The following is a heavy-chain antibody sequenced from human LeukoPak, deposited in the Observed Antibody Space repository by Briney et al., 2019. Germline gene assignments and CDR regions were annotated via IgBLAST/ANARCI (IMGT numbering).Heavy chain of an antibody. CDR1: GYTFTRYD. D-gene: IGHD3-16*01. J-gene: IGHJ5*02. CDR3: ARGVHDYVLWFDP. CDR2: MNPNSGNT. Sequence: GASVKVSCKASGYTFTRYDINWVRQATGQGLEWMGWMNPNSGNTGYAQKFQGRVTMTRNTSISTAYMELSSLRSEDTAVYYCARGVHDYVLWFDPWGQGTLVTVSS. V-gene: IGHV1-8*01.